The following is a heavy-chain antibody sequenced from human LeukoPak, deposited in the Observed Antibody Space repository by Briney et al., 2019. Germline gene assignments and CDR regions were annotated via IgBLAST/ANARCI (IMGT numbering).Heavy chain of an antibody. J-gene: IGHJ4*02. CDR2: AYPGESS. V-gene: IGHV4-4*07. Sequence: SETLSLTCTVSGGSISSYYWSWIRQPAGKGLEWIGRAYPGESSEYNPSLKSRVTMSVDTSKNQFSLKVNSVTAADTAVYCCARVERGGLDYWGQGTLVTVSS. CDR1: GGSISSYY. CDR3: ARVERGGLDY. D-gene: IGHD3-10*01.